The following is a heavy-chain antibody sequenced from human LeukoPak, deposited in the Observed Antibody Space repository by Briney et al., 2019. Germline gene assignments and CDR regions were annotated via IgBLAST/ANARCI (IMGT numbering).Heavy chain of an antibody. Sequence: SVKVSCKASGGTFSSYAISWVRQAPGQGLEWMGRIIPILGIANYAQKFQGRVTITADKSTSTAYMELSSLRSEDTAVYYCARHGGSSWTHFDYWGQGTLVTVSS. J-gene: IGHJ4*02. CDR1: GGTFSSYA. D-gene: IGHD6-13*01. CDR3: ARHGGSSWTHFDY. CDR2: IIPILGIA. V-gene: IGHV1-69*04.